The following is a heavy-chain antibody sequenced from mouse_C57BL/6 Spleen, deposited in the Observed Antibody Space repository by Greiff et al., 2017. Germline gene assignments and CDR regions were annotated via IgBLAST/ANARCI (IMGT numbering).Heavy chain of an antibody. D-gene: IGHD3-3*01. CDR2: ITPYTGDT. V-gene: IGHV1-20*01. CDR1: GYSFNGYF. CDR3: AREGTDYFDY. Sequence: EVQLLQSGPELVKPGDSVKISCTASGYSFNGYFMNWVMQSHGKSLEWIGRITPYTGDTFSNQKFKGKATLTVDKSSSTANMELRGVTGDDSAVYYCAREGTDYFDYWGTGTTLTVSS. J-gene: IGHJ2*01.